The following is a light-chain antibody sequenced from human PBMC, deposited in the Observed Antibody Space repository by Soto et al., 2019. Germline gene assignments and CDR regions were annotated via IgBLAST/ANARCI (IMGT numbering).Light chain of an antibody. Sequence: DIQMIQSPSSLSASVGDRVTITCQASQDIKNYLNWYQQKPGKAPKLLIYDVSNLETGVPSRFSGSGSGTHFSLTNSSLQPEDVATYYCQHYDHLPPLTFGGGTRVQIK. CDR3: QHYDHLPPLT. CDR2: DVS. J-gene: IGKJ4*01. V-gene: IGKV1-33*01. CDR1: QDIKNY.